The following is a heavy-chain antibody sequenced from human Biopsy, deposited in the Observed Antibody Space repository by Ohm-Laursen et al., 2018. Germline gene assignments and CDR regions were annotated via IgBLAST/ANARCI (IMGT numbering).Heavy chain of an antibody. CDR1: GESFNGYY. J-gene: IGHJ6*02. CDR2: INHSGRT. Sequence: TLSLTCSVYGESFNGYYWSWIRQTPGKGLEWIGEINHSGRTNYNPSLKSRVTISVDTSKNQFSLKVRSVTAADTAVYYCVRGVDYYDPYHYYALDVWGQGTTVTVSS. CDR3: VRGVDYYDPYHYYALDV. D-gene: IGHD3-22*01. V-gene: IGHV4-34*01.